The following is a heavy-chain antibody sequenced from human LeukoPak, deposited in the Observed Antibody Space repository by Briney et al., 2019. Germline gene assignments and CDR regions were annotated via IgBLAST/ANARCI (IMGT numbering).Heavy chain of an antibody. CDR3: ARDEEIWFGELSRGSLTIDY. Sequence: PGGSLRLSCAASGFTFSSYAMHWVRQAPGKGVEWVAVISYDGSNKYYADSVKGRFTISRDNSKNTLYLQMNSLRAEDTAVYYCARDEEIWFGELSRGSLTIDYWGQGTLVTVSS. D-gene: IGHD3-10*01. CDR2: ISYDGSNK. V-gene: IGHV3-30*04. CDR1: GFTFSSYA. J-gene: IGHJ4*02.